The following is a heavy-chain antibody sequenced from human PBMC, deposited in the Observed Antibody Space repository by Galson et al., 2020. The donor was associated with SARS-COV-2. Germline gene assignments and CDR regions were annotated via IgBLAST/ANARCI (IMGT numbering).Heavy chain of an antibody. D-gene: IGHD3-16*01. V-gene: IGHV3-53*01. CDR1: EVTVTSTY. J-gene: IGHJ6*02. CDR2: MYTGGTT. Sequence: GGSLRLSCAVSEVTVTSTYMSWVRQAPGKGLEWLSVMYTGGTTYYVDSVKGRFIISRDKSKNTLYLQMNSLRAEDTAVYFCAKMGGAKNFYYYYGMEVWGQGTTVIVSS. CDR3: AKMGGAKNFYYYYGMEV.